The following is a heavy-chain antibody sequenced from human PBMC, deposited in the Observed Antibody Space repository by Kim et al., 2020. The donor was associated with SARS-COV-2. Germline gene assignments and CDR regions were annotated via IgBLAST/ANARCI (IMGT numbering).Heavy chain of an antibody. J-gene: IGHJ4*02. CDR3: ARGTYIAAIFDY. Sequence: GGSLRLSCAASGFTVSSNYMSWVRQAPGKGLEWVSVIYSGGSTYYADSVKGRFTISRDNSKNTLYLQMNSLRAEDTAVYYCARGTYIAAIFDYWGQGTLVTVSS. CDR1: GFTVSSNY. D-gene: IGHD6-13*01. V-gene: IGHV3-66*02. CDR2: IYSGGST.